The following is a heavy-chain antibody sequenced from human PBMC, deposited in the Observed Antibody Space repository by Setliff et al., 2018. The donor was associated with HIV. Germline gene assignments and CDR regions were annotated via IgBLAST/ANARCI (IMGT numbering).Heavy chain of an antibody. Sequence: GGSLRLSCAASGFTFSSYGMNWVRQAPGKGLVWAFGMNTDGSSTRYADSVKGRFTISRDNAKNMLYLQMNSLSADDTAVYYCVRGSGYYYFDNWGQGALVTVSS. D-gene: IGHD3-22*01. CDR1: GFTFSSYG. J-gene: IGHJ4*02. CDR2: MNTDGSST. CDR3: VRGSGYYYFDN. V-gene: IGHV3-74*01.